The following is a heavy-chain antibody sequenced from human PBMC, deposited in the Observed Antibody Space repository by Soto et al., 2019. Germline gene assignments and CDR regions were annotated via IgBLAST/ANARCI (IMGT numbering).Heavy chain of an antibody. V-gene: IGHV1-69*13. CDR3: ARDPHIDWNVGYYYYGMDV. CDR1: GGTFSSYA. Sequence: SVKVSCKASGGTFSSYAISWVRQAPGQGLEWMGGIIPIFGTANYAQKFQGRVTITADESTSTAYMELSSLRSEDTAVYYCARDPHIDWNVGYYYYGMDVWGQGTTVTVSS. D-gene: IGHD1-1*01. CDR2: IIPIFGTA. J-gene: IGHJ6*02.